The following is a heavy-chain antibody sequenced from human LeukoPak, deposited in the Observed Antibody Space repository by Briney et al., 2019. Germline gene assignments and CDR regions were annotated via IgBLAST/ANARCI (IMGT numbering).Heavy chain of an antibody. J-gene: IGHJ4*02. CDR3: ARDYCGGDCYPFDY. CDR2: INWNGGST. Sequence: PGGSLRLSCAVSGFTFDDYGVSWVRQAPGKGLEWVSGINWNGGSTGYADSVKGRFTISRDNAKKPVYLKMNSLRGEDTALYYCARDYCGGDCYPFDYWGQGTLVTVSS. CDR1: GFTFDDYG. D-gene: IGHD2-21*02. V-gene: IGHV3-20*04.